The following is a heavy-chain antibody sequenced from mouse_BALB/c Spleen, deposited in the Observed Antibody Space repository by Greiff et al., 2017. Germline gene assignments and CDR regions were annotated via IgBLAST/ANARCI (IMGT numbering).Heavy chain of an antibody. D-gene: IGHD2-3*01. V-gene: IGHV2-6-5*01. J-gene: IGHJ3*01. Sequence: VKLVESGGGLVQPGGSLRLSCATSGFTFTDYYMSWVRQPPGKGLEWLGVIWGGGSTYYNSALKSRLSISKDNSKSQVFLKMNSLQTDDTAMYYCAKHDDGYYEAWFAYWGQGTLVTVSA. CDR3: AKHDDGYYEAWFAY. CDR2: IWGGGST. CDR1: GFTFTDYY.